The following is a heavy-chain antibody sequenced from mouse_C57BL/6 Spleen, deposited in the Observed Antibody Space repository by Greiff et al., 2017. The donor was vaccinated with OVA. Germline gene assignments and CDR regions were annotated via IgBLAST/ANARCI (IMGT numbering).Heavy chain of an antibody. V-gene: IGHV1-50*01. J-gene: IGHJ3*01. D-gene: IGHD2-3*01. Sequence: QVHVKQPGAELVKPGASVKLSCKASGYTFTSYWMQWVKQRPGQGLEWIGEIDPSDSYTNYNQKFKGKATLTVDTSSSTAYMQLSSLTSEDSAVYYCARKGGYYVFAYWGQGTLVTVSA. CDR2: IDPSDSYT. CDR3: ARKGGYYVFAY. CDR1: GYTFTSYW.